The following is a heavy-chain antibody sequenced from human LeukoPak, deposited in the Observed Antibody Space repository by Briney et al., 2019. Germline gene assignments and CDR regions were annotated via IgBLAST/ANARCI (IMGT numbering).Heavy chain of an antibody. Sequence: GGSLRLSCAASGFTFSSYSMNWVRQAPGKGLEWVSSISSSSSYIYYADSVKGRFTISRDSAKNSVSLQLSSLTAEDTAVYYCARGRRGSYYTFQVWGQGTLVSVSS. CDR1: GFTFSSYS. D-gene: IGHD3-16*01. V-gene: IGHV3-21*04. CDR3: ARGRRGSYYTFQV. CDR2: ISSSSSYI. J-gene: IGHJ4*02.